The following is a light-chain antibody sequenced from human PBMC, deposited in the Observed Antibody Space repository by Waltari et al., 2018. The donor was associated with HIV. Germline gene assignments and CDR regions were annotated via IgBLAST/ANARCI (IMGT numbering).Light chain of an antibody. CDR3: QQYYSNNPYT. V-gene: IGKV4-1*01. Sequence: DIVMTQSPDSLAVSLGERATINCKSSQTVLYTSNNKNYLAWYQQKPGQPPKLLISWASTRESVVPDRFSGSGSGTDFTLTITSLQAEDVAVYYCQQYYSNNPYTFGQGTKLEIK. CDR1: QTVLYTSNNKNY. CDR2: WAS. J-gene: IGKJ2*01.